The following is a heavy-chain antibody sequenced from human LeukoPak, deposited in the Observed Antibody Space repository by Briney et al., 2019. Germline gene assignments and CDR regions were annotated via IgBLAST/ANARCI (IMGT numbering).Heavy chain of an antibody. J-gene: IGHJ4*02. CDR3: VKDRWVDY. CDR1: GFTISTYA. CDR2: ISSDGGST. V-gene: IGHV3-64D*06. D-gene: IGHD4-23*01. Sequence: GGSLRLSCSVSGFTISTYAMHWVRQAPGKGLEYVSSISSDGGSTFHADSVKGRFTISRDNSKNTLSLQMSSLRPEDTAVYYCVKDRWVDYWGQGTLVTVSS.